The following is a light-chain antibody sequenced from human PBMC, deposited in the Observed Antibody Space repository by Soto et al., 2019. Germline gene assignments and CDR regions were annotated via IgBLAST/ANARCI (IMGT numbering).Light chain of an antibody. CDR2: AAS. Sequence: DLQMTQSPSSLSASVGDRVTITCRASQGISNLLGWFQHKPGKAPKRLIYAASSLQGGVPSRFSGSGSGTEFTLPLTGLQPEDFADYYCLQRNTYPYTLGQGPELEI. CDR1: QGISNL. CDR3: LQRNTYPYT. V-gene: IGKV1-17*01. J-gene: IGKJ2*01.